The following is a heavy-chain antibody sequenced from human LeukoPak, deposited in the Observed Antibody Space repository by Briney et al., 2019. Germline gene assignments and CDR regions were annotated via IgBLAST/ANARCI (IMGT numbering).Heavy chain of an antibody. J-gene: IGHJ3*02. CDR1: GFTFSSYS. Sequence: PGGSLRLSCVASGFTFSSYSMNWVRQAPWQALEWVSCISSTSRYIYYADSVKGRFTISRDNAKNSLYLQMNSLRAEDTAVYYCARDRLAAGDAFDIWGQGTMVTVSS. CDR3: ARDRLAAGDAFDI. D-gene: IGHD6-13*01. V-gene: IGHV3-21*01. CDR2: ISSTSRYI.